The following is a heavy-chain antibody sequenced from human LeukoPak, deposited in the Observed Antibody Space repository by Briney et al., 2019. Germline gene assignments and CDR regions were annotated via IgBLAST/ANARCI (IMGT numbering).Heavy chain of an antibody. CDR1: GYSFTCYW. CDR3: ARTDKTSTYYDFWSGYRGMDV. V-gene: IGHV5-51*01. J-gene: IGHJ6*02. D-gene: IGHD3-3*01. Sequence: GESLKISCKGSGYSFTCYWIGWVRQMPGKGLEWMGIIYPGDSDTRYSPSFQGQVTISADKSISTAYLQWSSLKASDTAMYYCARTDKTSTYYDFWSGYRGMDVWGQGTTVTVSS. CDR2: IYPGDSDT.